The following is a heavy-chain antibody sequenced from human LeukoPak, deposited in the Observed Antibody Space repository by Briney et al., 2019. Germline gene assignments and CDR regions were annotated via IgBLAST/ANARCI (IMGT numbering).Heavy chain of an antibody. CDR1: GYTFTGYY. CDR3: ARSVVAATVNAFDI. V-gene: IGHV1-2*02. J-gene: IGHJ3*02. Sequence: VASVKVSCTASGYTFTGYYMHWVRQAPGQGLEWMGWINPNSGGTNYAQKFQGRVTMTRDTSISTAYMELSRLRSDDTAVYYCARSVVAATVNAFDIWGQGTMVTVSS. D-gene: IGHD2-15*01. CDR2: INPNSGGT.